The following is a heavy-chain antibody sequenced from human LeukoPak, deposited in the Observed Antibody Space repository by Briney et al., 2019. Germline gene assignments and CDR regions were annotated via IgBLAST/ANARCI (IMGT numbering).Heavy chain of an antibody. CDR2: IYYSGST. V-gene: IGHV4-59*01. CDR1: GGSISSYY. D-gene: IGHD2-21*02. J-gene: IGHJ3*02. Sequence: SETLSLTCTVSGGSISSYYWSWIRQPPGKGLEWIWYIYYSGSTNYNPSLKSRVTISVDTSKNQFSLKLSSVTAADTAVYYCARLSGGDSSSLLAFDIWGQGTMVAVSS. CDR3: ARLSGGDSSSLLAFDI.